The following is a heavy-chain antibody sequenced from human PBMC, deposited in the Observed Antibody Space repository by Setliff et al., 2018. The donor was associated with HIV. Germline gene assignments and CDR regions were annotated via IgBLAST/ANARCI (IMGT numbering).Heavy chain of an antibody. CDR1: GGSISDYY. Sequence: SETLSLTCTVSGGSISDYYWSWIRQPAGKGLEWIGRVYASGSTNYNPSLKSRVTMSVDTSNNQFSLKPSSVTAADTAVYYCAASSGWQRGDYWGQGILVTVSS. J-gene: IGHJ4*02. CDR2: VYASGST. V-gene: IGHV4-4*07. D-gene: IGHD6-25*01. CDR3: AASSGWQRGDY.